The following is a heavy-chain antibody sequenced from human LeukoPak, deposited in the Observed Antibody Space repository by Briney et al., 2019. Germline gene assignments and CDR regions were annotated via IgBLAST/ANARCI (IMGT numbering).Heavy chain of an antibody. CDR1: GGSISSSNYY. CDR3: ARLILRVTMVRGVIIRASWFDY. D-gene: IGHD3-10*01. CDR2: IYYSGST. Sequence: SETLSLTCTVSGGSISSSNYYWDWIRQPPGKGLEWIGSIYYSGSTYHNPSLKSRVTISVDTSKNQFSLKLSSVTAADTAVYYCARLILRVTMVRGVIIRASWFDYWGQGTLVTVSS. J-gene: IGHJ4*02. V-gene: IGHV4-39*07.